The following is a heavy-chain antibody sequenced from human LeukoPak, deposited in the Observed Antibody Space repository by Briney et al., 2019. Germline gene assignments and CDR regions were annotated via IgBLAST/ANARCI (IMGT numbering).Heavy chain of an antibody. J-gene: IGHJ4*02. CDR2: IQQSGRQK. CDR1: GFTFNNYW. V-gene: IGHV3-7*01. D-gene: IGHD2/OR15-2a*01. CDR3: ARDASDKYDSASRFHLDS. Sequence: GGSLRLSCAASGFTFNNYWMTWVRQAPGKGLEWVANIQQSGRQKSYVDSVRGRFTISRDNDKNSLYLQMNSLRAEDTAVYYCARDASDKYDSASRFHLDSWGQGTLVTVSS.